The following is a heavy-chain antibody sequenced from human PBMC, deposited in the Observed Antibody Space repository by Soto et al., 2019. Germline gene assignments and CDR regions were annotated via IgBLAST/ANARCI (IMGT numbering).Heavy chain of an antibody. V-gene: IGHV3-23*01. CDR2: VIGSGVNV. Sequence: LRLSCTASGFTFSNYAINWVRLAPGKRLEWVSSVIGSGVNVFYADSVKGRFTISRDNSKNTVYLEMNSLRADDTAEYFCAKGSAFECKGAICYPFDHWGRGTLVTVSS. D-gene: IGHD3-10*01. J-gene: IGHJ4*02. CDR3: AKGSAFECKGAICYPFDH. CDR1: GFTFSNYA.